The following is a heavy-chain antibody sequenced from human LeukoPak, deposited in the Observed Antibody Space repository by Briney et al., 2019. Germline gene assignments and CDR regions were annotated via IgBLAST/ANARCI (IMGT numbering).Heavy chain of an antibody. Sequence: GGSLRLSCAASGFTFTSSALSWVRQAPGKGLEWVSGIDSVGNTFYTDSAKGRFTISRDNSKNTLYLQMISLRAEYSAIYYGAGRIALTGTLEFWGQGTLVTVSS. CDR3: AGRIALTGTLEF. D-gene: IGHD6-19*01. J-gene: IGHJ4*02. CDR1: GFTFTSSA. V-gene: IGHV3-23*01. CDR2: IDSVGNT.